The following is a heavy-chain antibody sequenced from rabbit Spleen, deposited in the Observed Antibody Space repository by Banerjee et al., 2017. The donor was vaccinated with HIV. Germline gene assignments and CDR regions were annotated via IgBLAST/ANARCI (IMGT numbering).Heavy chain of an antibody. CDR2: IHASSGST. J-gene: IGHJ4*01. Sequence: QEQLVESGGGLVQPEGSLTLTCKVSGIDFNSNYYMCWVRQAPGKGLEWIACIHASSGSTYYASWAKGRFTISKTSSTTVTLQMTSLTAADTATYFCARDGTGGSYFALWGPGTLVTVS. V-gene: IGHV1S45*01. D-gene: IGHD8-1*01. CDR3: ARDGTGGSYFAL. CDR1: GIDFNSNYY.